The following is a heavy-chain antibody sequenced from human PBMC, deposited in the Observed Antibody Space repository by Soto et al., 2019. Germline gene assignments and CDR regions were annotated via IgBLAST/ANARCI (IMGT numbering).Heavy chain of an antibody. CDR3: AKGPGYFDL. CDR2: ISYDGSNK. CDR1: GFTFSSYG. V-gene: IGHV3-30*18. Sequence: QVQLVESGGGVVQPGRSLRLSCAASGFTFSSYGMHWVRQAPGKGLEWVAVISYDGSNKYYADSVKGRFTISRDKSKNTLYLQMISLRAEDTAVYYCAKGPGYFDLWGRGTLVTVSS. J-gene: IGHJ2*01.